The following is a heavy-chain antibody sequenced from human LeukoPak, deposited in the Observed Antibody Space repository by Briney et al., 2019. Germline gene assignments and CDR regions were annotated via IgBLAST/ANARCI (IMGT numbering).Heavy chain of an antibody. D-gene: IGHD3-22*01. CDR1: GFSFDEYA. J-gene: IGHJ1*01. CDR3: VKDTAPEYYYDSSGYFQQ. CDR2: ISLNSGSI. V-gene: IGHV3-9*01. Sequence: GGSLRLSCAASGFSFDEYAMHWVRQAPGKGLEWVSGISLNSGSIGYADAVKVRFTISRDNAKNSLFLQMKSLRVEDTAFYYCVKDTAPEYYYDSSGYFQQWGQGALVTVSS.